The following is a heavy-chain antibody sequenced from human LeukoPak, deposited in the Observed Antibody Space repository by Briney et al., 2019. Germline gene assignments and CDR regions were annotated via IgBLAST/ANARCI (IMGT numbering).Heavy chain of an antibody. V-gene: IGHV1-18*04. D-gene: IGHD3-16*01. CDR2: VSAYSDNT. CDR3: ARGSYYDY. CDR1: GYTFTGYY. Sequence: ASVKVSCKASGYTFTGYYMHWVRQAPGQGLEWMGWVSAYSDNTDYAQKFQGRVTMTTDTSTSAAYMELRSLRSDDTAVYYCARGSYYDYWGQGTLVTVSS. J-gene: IGHJ4*02.